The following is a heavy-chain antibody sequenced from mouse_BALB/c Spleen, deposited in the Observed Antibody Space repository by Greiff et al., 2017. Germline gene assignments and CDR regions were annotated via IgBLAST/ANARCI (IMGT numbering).Heavy chain of an antibody. J-gene: IGHJ4*01. CDR2: ISSGGSYT. CDR3: AREIRRSYAMDY. D-gene: IGHD2-12*01. V-gene: IGHV5-9-4*01. Sequence: DVMLVESGGGLVKPGGSLKLSCAASGFTFSSYAMSWVRQSPEKRLEWVAEISSGGSYTYYPDTVTGRFTISRDNAKNTLYLEMSSLRSEDTAMYYCAREIRRSYAMDYWGQGTSVTVSS. CDR1: GFTFSSYA.